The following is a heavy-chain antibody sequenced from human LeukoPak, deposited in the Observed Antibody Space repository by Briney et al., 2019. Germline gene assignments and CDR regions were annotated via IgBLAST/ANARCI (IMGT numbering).Heavy chain of an antibody. CDR1: GSSFTSYW. V-gene: IGHV5-10-1*01. J-gene: IGHJ4*02. Sequence: GASLQISCKGSGSSFTSYWISWVRQLPGKGLEWMGRIDPSDSYTNYSPSFQGHVTISADKSISTAYLQWSSLKASDTAMYYCARQVGYYYDSSGTNFDYWGQGTRVTVSS. CDR3: ARQVGYYYDSSGTNFDY. D-gene: IGHD3-22*01. CDR2: IDPSDSYT.